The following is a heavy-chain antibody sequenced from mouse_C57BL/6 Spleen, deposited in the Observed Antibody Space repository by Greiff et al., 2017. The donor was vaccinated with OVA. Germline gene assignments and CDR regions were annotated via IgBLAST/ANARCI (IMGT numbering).Heavy chain of an antibody. CDR2: IDPETGGT. J-gene: IGHJ2*01. Sequence: VQLQQSGAELVRPGASVTLSCKASGYTFTDYEMHWVKQTPVHGLEWIGAIDPETGGTAYNQKFKGKAILTADKSSSTAYMELRSLTSEDSAVDYCTRRGRGDFDYWGQGTTLTVSS. D-gene: IGHD3-3*01. V-gene: IGHV1-15*01. CDR1: GYTFTDYE. CDR3: TRRGRGDFDY.